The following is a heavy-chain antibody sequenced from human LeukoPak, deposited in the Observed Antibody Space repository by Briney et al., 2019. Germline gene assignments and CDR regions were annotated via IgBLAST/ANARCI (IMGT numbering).Heavy chain of an antibody. CDR3: AKAITMIVVVEGLDY. V-gene: IGHV3-23*01. CDR2: ISGSGGST. D-gene: IGHD3-22*01. Sequence: PGGSLRLSCAASGFTFSSYAMSWVRQAPGKGLEWVSAISGSGGSTYYADSVKGRFTISRDNSKNTLYLQMNSLRAEDTAVYYCAKAITMIVVVEGLDYWGQGTLVTVSS. J-gene: IGHJ4*02. CDR1: GFTFSSYA.